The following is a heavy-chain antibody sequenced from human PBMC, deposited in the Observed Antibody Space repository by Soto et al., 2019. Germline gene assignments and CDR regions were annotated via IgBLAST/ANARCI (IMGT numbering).Heavy chain of an antibody. D-gene: IGHD2-15*01. J-gene: IGHJ5*02. CDR1: GYTFTSYG. Sequence: QVQLVQSGAEVKKPGASVKVSCKASGYTFTSYGISWVRQAPGQGLEWMGWISADNGNTNYAQKLQGRVTMTTDTSTSTAYMELRSRRSDDTAVYYCARDWYCSGGRCYNCFDPWGQGTLVTVSS. V-gene: IGHV1-18*01. CDR2: ISADNGNT. CDR3: ARDWYCSGGRCYNCFDP.